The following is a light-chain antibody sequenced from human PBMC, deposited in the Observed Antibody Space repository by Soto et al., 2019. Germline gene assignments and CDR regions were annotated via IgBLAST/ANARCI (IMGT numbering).Light chain of an antibody. CDR2: KAS. Sequence: DIQMTQSPSTLSASVGDRVTITCRASQSISSWLAWYQQKPGKAPKLLIYKASSLESGVPSRFSGSGSGTEFTLTISSLHPDDLATYYCQQYNSYWTFGQRTKVEIK. J-gene: IGKJ1*01. V-gene: IGKV1-5*03. CDR3: QQYNSYWT. CDR1: QSISSW.